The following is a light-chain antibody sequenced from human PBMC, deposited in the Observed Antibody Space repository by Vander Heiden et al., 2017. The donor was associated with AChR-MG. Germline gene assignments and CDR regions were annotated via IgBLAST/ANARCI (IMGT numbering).Light chain of an antibody. CDR1: KIGSKT. J-gene: IGLJ3*02. CDR3: QVWDSPPDHWV. Sequence: SYALTQAPSVSVAPGQTARITCGGNKIGSKTVHWYQQKAGQAPVVVVYDDSGRPSGIPERFSGSNSGNTATLTISTVEAGDEADYYCQVWDSPPDHWVFGGGTKLTVL. V-gene: IGLV3-21*02. CDR2: DDS.